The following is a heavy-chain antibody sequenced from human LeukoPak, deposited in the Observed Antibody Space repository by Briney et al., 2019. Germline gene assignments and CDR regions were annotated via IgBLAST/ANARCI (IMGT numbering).Heavy chain of an antibody. CDR1: GFTFSSYA. V-gene: IGHV3-30-3*01. CDR2: ISYDGSNK. D-gene: IGHD2-15*01. Sequence: GGSLRLSCAASGFTFSSYAMSWVRQAPGKGLEWVAVISYDGSNKYYADSVKGRFTISRDNSKNTLYLQMNSLRAEDTAVYYCARDRDIVVVVAATIDYWGQGTLVTVSS. J-gene: IGHJ4*02. CDR3: ARDRDIVVVVAATIDY.